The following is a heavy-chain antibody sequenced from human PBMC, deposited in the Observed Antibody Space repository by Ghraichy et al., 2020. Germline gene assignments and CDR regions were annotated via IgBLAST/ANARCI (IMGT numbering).Heavy chain of an antibody. V-gene: IGHV4-39*01. Sequence: SETLSLTCTVSGGSISSATYYWGWIRQPPGKGLEWIGSIYYSGSTYYNPSLKSRVAISVDTSKNQFSLKLSSVTAADTAVYYCARPGKGGLRPNWYFDLLGRGTLVTVSS. CDR2: IYYSGST. CDR3: ARPGKGGLRPNWYFDL. D-gene: IGHD1-26*01. J-gene: IGHJ2*01. CDR1: GGSISSATYY.